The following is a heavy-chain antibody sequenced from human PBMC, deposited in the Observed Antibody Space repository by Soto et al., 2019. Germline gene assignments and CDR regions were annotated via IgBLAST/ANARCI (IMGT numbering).Heavy chain of an antibody. J-gene: IGHJ6*03. CDR3: ARGADRQDYYYYYMDV. CDR1: GGTFSSYT. CDR2: IIPILGIA. V-gene: IGHV1-69*02. Sequence: SVKVSCKASGGTFSSYTISWVRQAPGQGLEWMGRIIPILGIANYAQKLQGRVTITADKSTSTAYMELSSLRSEDTAVYYCARGADRQDYYYYYMDVWSKGTTVTVSS.